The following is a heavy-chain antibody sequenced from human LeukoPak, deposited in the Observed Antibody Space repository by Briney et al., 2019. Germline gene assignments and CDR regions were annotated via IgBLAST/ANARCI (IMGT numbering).Heavy chain of an antibody. D-gene: IGHD6-19*01. CDR1: GGSISSYY. J-gene: IGHJ3*02. V-gene: IGHV4-4*07. Sequence: SETLSLTCTVSGGSISSYYWSWIRQPAGKGLEWIGRIYTSGSTNYNPSLKSRVTMSVDTSKNQFSLKLSSVTAADTAVYYCATSRWSNWGATGAFDIWGQGTMVTVSS. CDR3: ATSRWSNWGATGAFDI. CDR2: IYTSGST.